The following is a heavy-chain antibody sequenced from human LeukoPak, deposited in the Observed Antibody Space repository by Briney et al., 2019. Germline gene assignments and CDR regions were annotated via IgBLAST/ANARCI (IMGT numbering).Heavy chain of an antibody. Sequence: SSETLSLTCTISGGSISNKYWSWIRQSPGKGLEWIGYIYYSGSTNYNPSLKSRVTISVDTSRNQFSLKLSSVTAADTAVYYCARAVHNYETRMDVWGKGTTVTISS. CDR3: ARAVHNYETRMDV. D-gene: IGHD1-1*01. J-gene: IGHJ6*04. V-gene: IGHV4-59*01. CDR2: IYYSGST. CDR1: GGSISNKY.